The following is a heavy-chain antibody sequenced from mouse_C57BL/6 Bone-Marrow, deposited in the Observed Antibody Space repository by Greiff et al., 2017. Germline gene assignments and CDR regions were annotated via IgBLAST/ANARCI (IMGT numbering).Heavy chain of an antibody. J-gene: IGHJ2*01. CDR3: ARKGTGGNWVFDD. V-gene: IGHV2-9-1*01. D-gene: IGHD4-1*01. CDR1: GFSLTSYA. Sequence: QVQLQQSGPGLVAPSQSLSITCTVSGFSLTSYAISWVRQPPGKGLEWLGVIWTGGGTNYNSALKSRLSISKDNSKRQVFLKMNSLQTDDTARYYCARKGTGGNWVFDDWGKGTTLTVAS. CDR2: IWTGGGT.